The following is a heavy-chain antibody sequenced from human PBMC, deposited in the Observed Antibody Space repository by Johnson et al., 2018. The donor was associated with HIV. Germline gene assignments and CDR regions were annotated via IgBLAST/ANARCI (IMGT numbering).Heavy chain of an antibody. J-gene: IGHJ3*02. CDR1: GFTFSSYA. D-gene: IGHD3-3*01. V-gene: IGHV3-23*04. CDR2: ISGSGGST. CDR3: TRGGVIHDAFDI. Sequence: VQLVESGGGLVQPGGSLRFSCAVSGFTFSSYAMSWVRQAPGKGLEWVSAISGSGGSTYYSNSVKGRFTISRDNSKNTLYLQMNSLRPEDTAVYYCTRGGVIHDAFDIWGQGTMVTLSS.